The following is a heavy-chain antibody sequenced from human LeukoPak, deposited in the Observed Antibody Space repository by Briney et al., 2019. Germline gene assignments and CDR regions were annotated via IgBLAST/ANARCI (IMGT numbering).Heavy chain of an antibody. V-gene: IGHV3-33*01. CDR1: GFTFSSYG. CDR3: TTDPIYCSSTSCGGY. Sequence: GGSLRLSCAASGFTFSSYGMHWVRQAPGKGLEWVAVIWYDGSNKYYADSVKGRFTISRDNSKNTLYLQMNSLRAEDTAVYYCTTDPIYCSSTSCGGYWGQGTLVTVSS. D-gene: IGHD2-2*01. J-gene: IGHJ4*02. CDR2: IWYDGSNK.